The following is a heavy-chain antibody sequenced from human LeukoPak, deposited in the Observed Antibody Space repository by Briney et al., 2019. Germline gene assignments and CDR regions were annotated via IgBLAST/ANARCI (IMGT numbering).Heavy chain of an antibody. CDR2: IWYDGSNK. J-gene: IGHJ4*02. CDR3: ANNFDY. V-gene: IGHV3-33*06. Sequence: GGSLRLSCAAPGFTFSNYGMHWVRQAPAKGLEWVAVIWYDGSNKYYADSVKGRFTISRDNSKNTLYLQMNSLRAEDTAVYYCANNFDYWGQGTLVTVSS. CDR1: GFTFSNYG.